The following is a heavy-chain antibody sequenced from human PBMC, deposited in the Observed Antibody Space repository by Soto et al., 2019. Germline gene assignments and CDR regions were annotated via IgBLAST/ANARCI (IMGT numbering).Heavy chain of an antibody. CDR1: GFTFSSYA. V-gene: IGHV3-23*01. Sequence: GGSLRLSCAASGFTFSSYAMSWVRQAPGKGLEWVSAISGSGGSTYYADSVKGRFTISRDNSKNTLYLQMNSQRAEDTAVYYCAKQRRNYYDSSGYDAFDIWGQGTMVTVSS. D-gene: IGHD3-22*01. J-gene: IGHJ3*02. CDR2: ISGSGGST. CDR3: AKQRRNYYDSSGYDAFDI.